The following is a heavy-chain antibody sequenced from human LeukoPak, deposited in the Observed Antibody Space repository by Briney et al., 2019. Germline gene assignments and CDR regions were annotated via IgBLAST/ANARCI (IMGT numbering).Heavy chain of an antibody. V-gene: IGHV3-74*01. CDR3: AIGGTYGSGS. D-gene: IGHD3-10*01. CDR1: GFTFANTW. CDR2: ISNDGSTT. J-gene: IGHJ4*02. Sequence: GGSLRLSCAASGFTFANTWMHWVRQAPGKGLVWVSLISNDGSTTNYADSVKGRFTISRDNAKNTVYLQMNSLRVEDTAVYYCAIGGTYGSGSWGQGTLVTVSS.